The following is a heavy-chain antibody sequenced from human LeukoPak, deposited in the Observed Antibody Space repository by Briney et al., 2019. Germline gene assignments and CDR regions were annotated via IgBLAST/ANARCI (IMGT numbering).Heavy chain of an antibody. CDR2: ISAYNGNT. V-gene: IGHV1-18*01. D-gene: IGHD2-21*02. CDR3: ARHIVVVTAPYYFDY. Sequence: ASVKVSCKASGYTFTSYGISWVRQAPGQGLEWMGWISAYNGNTNYAQKLQGRVTTTTDTSTSTAYMELRSLRSDDTAVYYCARHIVVVTAPYYFDYWGQGTLVTVSS. CDR1: GYTFTSYG. J-gene: IGHJ4*02.